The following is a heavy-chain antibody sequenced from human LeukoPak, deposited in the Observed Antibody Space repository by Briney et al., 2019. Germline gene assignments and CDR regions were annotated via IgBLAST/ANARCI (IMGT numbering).Heavy chain of an antibody. D-gene: IGHD6-13*01. CDR3: AKSMGRSGWYGGY. CDR1: GFTFSRYW. CDR2: INSDGSST. V-gene: IGHV3-74*01. J-gene: IGHJ4*02. Sequence: GGSLRLSCAASGFTFSRYWMHWVRQAPGKGLVWVSRINSDGSSTSYADSVKGRFTISRDNAKNTLYLQMNSLRAEDTAIYYCAKSMGRSGWYGGYWGQGILVTVSS.